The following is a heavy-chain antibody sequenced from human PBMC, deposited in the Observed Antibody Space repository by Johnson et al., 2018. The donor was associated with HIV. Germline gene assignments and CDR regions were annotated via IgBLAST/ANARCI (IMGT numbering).Heavy chain of an antibody. CDR2: TPGGDGGT. Sequence: VQLVESGGGLVQPGGSLRVSCAASGFKYAASGLAFSNYAVKWVSHTPGGDGGTSFADSVRGRYIISRDNSKNTLYLQMNSLRAEDTAVYYCARDKGTNFSGWYRESDAFDIWGQGTMVTVSS. J-gene: IGHJ3*02. D-gene: IGHD6-19*01. V-gene: IGHV3-23*04. CDR1: GFKYAAS. CDR3: ARDKGTNFSGWYRESDAFDI.